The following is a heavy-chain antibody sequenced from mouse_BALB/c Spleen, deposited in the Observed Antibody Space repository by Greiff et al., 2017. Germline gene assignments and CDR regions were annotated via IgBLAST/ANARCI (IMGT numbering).Heavy chain of an antibody. CDR1: GYSITSDYA. J-gene: IGHJ4*01. CDR3: ARYGSSAMDY. CDR2: ISYSGST. V-gene: IGHV3-2*02. Sequence: DVKLQESGPGLVKPSQSLSLTCTVTGYSITSDYAWNWIRQFPGNKLEWMGYISYSGSTSYNPSLKSRISITRDTSKNQFFLQLNSVTTEDTATYYCARYGSSAMDYWGQGTSVTVSS. D-gene: IGHD1-1*01.